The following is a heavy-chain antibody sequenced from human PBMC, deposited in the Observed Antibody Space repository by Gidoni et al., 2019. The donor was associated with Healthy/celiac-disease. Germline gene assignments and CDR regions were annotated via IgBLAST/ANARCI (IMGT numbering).Heavy chain of an antibody. J-gene: IGHJ3*02. CDR1: GYTFTSYA. D-gene: IGHD2-21*02. V-gene: IGHV1-3*01. CDR3: ARGGVTVTDAFDI. CDR2: INAGNGNT. Sequence: QVQLVQSGAEVKKPGASVKVSCKASGYTFTSYAMHWVRQAPGQRREWMGWINAGNGNTKYSQKFQGRVTITRDTSASTAYMELSSLRSEDTAVYYCARGGVTVTDAFDIWGQGTMVTVSS.